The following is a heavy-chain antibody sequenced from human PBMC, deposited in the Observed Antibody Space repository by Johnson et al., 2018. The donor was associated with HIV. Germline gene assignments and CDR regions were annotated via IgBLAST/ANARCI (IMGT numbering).Heavy chain of an antibody. CDR2: INSDGSTT. J-gene: IGHJ3*02. D-gene: IGHD6-13*01. Sequence: VQLVESGGGLVQPGGSLRLSCAASGFTFSSYWMHWVRQAPGKGLVWVSRINSDGSTTTYADSVKGRFTISRDDAKNTLYLQMNSLRAEDTAVYYCASAEIAAAATGHDAFDIWGQGTMVTVSS. V-gene: IGHV3-74*02. CDR3: ASAEIAAAATGHDAFDI. CDR1: GFTFSSYW.